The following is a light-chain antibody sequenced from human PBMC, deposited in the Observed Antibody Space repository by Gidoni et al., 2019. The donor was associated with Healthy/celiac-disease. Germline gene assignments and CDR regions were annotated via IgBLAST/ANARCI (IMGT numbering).Light chain of an antibody. Sequence: DVVMTPSPLSLPVTLGQPASISCRSSQRLVYSDGHTYLNCFQKRPGQSPLRLIYKVSNRASGDSDIFSGSGSGTDSPLNISRVDADDVGVYYCMQGKPRATFGPGTKVDIK. V-gene: IGKV2-30*01. CDR2: KVS. CDR1: QRLVYSDGHTY. CDR3: MQGKPRAT. J-gene: IGKJ3*01.